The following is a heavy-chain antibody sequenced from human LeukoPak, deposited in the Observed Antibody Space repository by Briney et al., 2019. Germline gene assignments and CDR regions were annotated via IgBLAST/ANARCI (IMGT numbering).Heavy chain of an antibody. V-gene: IGHV1-69*05. D-gene: IGHD2-2*01. CDR2: IIPILGTA. Sequence: SVKVSCKASGGTFSSYAISWVRQAPGQGLEWMGGIIPILGTANYAQKFQGRVTINTDESTSTAYMELSSLRSEDTAVYYCARDLRGYCSSTSCYHNWFDPWGQGTLVTVSS. CDR1: GGTFSSYA. J-gene: IGHJ5*02. CDR3: ARDLRGYCSSTSCYHNWFDP.